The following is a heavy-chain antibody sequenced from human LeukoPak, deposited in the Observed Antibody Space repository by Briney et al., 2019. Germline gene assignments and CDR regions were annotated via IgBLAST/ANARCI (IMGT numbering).Heavy chain of an antibody. CDR3: ARGSSSWDFDY. CDR1: GYSFTNYW. J-gene: IGHJ4*02. Sequence: GESLRISCKGSGYSFTNYWINWVRHMPGKGLEWMGRIDPTDSYTNYSPSFQGRITISADKSINTVYLQCSSLKASDTAIYYCARGSSSWDFDYWGQGTLVTVSS. D-gene: IGHD6-13*01. V-gene: IGHV5-10-1*01. CDR2: IDPTDSYT.